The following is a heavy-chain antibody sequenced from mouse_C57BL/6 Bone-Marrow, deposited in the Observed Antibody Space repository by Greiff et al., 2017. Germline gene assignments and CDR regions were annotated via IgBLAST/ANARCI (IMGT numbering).Heavy chain of an antibody. V-gene: IGHV1-15*01. CDR3: TSREYYYGSSHYYAMDY. CDR2: IDPETGGT. CDR1: GYTFTDYE. J-gene: IGHJ4*01. Sequence: QVQLQQSGAELVRPGASVTLSCKASGYTFTDYEMHWVKQTPVHGLEWIGAIDPETGGTAYNQKFKGKAILTADKSSSTAYMELRSLTSEDSAVYYCTSREYYYGSSHYYAMDYWGQGTSVTVSS. D-gene: IGHD1-1*01.